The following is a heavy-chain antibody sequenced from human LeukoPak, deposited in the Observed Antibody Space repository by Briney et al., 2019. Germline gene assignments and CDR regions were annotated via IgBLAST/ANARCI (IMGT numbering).Heavy chain of an antibody. J-gene: IGHJ4*02. CDR3: ATYRQVLLPFES. V-gene: IGHV3-30*02. D-gene: IGHD2-8*02. CDR1: GFTFSSYG. Sequence: GGSLRLSCAASGFTFSSYGMHWVRQAPGKGLEWVAFTRYDGSNKYYADSVRGRFTISRDNSKSTLSLQMNSLRAEDTAIYYCATYRQVLLPFESWGQGTLVTVSS. CDR2: TRYDGSNK.